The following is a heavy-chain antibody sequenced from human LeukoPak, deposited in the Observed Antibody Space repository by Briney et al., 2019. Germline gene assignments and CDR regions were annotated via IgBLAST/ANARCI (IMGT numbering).Heavy chain of an antibody. CDR3: AKVGSLLGTTVPTVAFDI. D-gene: IGHD4-17*01. CDR1: GFTFDDYA. Sequence: PGRSLRLSSAASGFTFDDYAMHWVRQAPGKGLEWGSGISWNSGSIGYADSVKGRFTISRDNAKTSLYLQMNSLRAEDTALYYCAKVGSLLGTTVPTVAFDIWGQGTMVTVSS. CDR2: ISWNSGSI. V-gene: IGHV3-9*01. J-gene: IGHJ3*02.